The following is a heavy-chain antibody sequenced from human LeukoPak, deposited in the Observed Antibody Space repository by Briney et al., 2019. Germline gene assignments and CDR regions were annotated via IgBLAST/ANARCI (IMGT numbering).Heavy chain of an antibody. CDR1: GYTFTSYG. Sequence: GASVKVSCKASGYTFTSYGISWVRQAPGQGLEWMGWIRAYNGNTNYAQKLQGRVTMTTDTSTSTAYMELRSLRSDDTAVYYCAVEMATIKSLQNIWGQGTMVTVSS. CDR2: IRAYNGNT. CDR3: AVEMATIKSLQNI. V-gene: IGHV1-18*01. J-gene: IGHJ3*02. D-gene: IGHD5-24*01.